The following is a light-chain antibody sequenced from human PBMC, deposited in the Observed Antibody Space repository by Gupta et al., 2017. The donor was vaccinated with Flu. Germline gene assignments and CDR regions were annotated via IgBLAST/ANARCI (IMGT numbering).Light chain of an antibody. Sequence: GSLSLSPGARTTLFSRDSETNKNIYLAWYQQKPGQAPRLLIFGASSRATGMPDRFSGSGSGTDFTLTISRREPEDLAVYYCQQEESEPLTFGGGTKVEIK. CDR1: ETNKNIY. CDR2: GAS. CDR3: QQEESEPLT. J-gene: IGKJ4*01. V-gene: IGKV3-20*01.